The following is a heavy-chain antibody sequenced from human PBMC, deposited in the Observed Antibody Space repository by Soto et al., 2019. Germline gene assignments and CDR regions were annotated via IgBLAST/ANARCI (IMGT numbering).Heavy chain of an antibody. V-gene: IGHV1-2*04. CDR2: INPNSGGT. CDR3: AGRSQWLVLFDAFDI. CDR1: GCTITGYY. J-gene: IGHJ3*02. D-gene: IGHD6-19*01. Sequence: ASVKGSCKASGCTITGYYMHGVRQAPGQGLEWMGWINPNSGGTNYAQKFQGWVTMTRDTSASTAYMELSSLRSEDTAVYYCAGRSQWLVLFDAFDIWGQGTMVTVSS.